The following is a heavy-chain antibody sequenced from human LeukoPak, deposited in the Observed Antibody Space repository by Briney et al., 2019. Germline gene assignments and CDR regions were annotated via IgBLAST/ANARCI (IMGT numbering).Heavy chain of an antibody. CDR1: GFTFSSYG. J-gene: IGHJ4*02. CDR2: ISYDGSNK. D-gene: IGHD3-22*01. V-gene: IGHV3-30*18. Sequence: PGGSLRLSCAASGFTFSSYGMHWVRQAPGKGLEWVAVISYDGSNKYYADSVKGRFTISRDNSKNTLFLQMNSLRAEDTAVYFCAKDPSYYSDNSAPHDYWGQGTLVTVSS. CDR3: AKDPSYYSDNSAPHDY.